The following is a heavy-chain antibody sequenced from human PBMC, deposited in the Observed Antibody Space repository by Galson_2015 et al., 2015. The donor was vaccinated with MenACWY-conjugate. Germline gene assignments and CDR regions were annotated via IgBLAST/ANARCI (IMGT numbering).Heavy chain of an antibody. CDR3: EKTRGASFYFDS. V-gene: IGHV3-74*01. D-gene: IGHD1-26*01. CDR2: INPGGSST. Sequence: SLRLSCAASGFIFNTYWMHWVRQATGKGLVWVSRINPGGSSTNYADSGKDRFTISRDNAKNTLYLQMNSLRPEDTAVFYCEKTRGASFYFDSWGQGTLV. CDR1: GFIFNTYW. J-gene: IGHJ4*02.